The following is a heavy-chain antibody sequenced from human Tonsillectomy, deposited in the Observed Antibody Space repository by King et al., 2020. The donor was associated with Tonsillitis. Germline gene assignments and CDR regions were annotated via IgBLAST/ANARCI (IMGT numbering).Heavy chain of an antibody. D-gene: IGHD3-3*01. Sequence: LQLQESGPGLVKPSETLSLTCTVSGGSISSSSYYWGWIRQPPGKGLEWIGSIYYSGSTYYNPSLKSRVTISVDTSKNQFSLKLSSVTAADTAVYYCAREGRITIFGVVNPNCDYWGQGTLVTVPS. CDR2: IYYSGST. CDR1: GGSISSSSYY. CDR3: AREGRITIFGVVNPNCDY. V-gene: IGHV4-39*02. J-gene: IGHJ4*02.